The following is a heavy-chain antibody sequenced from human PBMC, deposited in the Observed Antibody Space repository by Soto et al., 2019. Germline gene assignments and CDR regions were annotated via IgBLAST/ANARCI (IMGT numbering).Heavy chain of an antibody. CDR1: GGSVSSGSYY. Sequence: PSETLSLTCTVSGGSVSSGSYYWSWIRQPPGKGLEWIGYIYYSGSTNYNPSLKSRVTISVDTSKNQFSLKLSSVTAADTAVYYCARAPSICSGGSCYWFDPWGQGTLVTVSS. D-gene: IGHD2-15*01. V-gene: IGHV4-61*01. CDR3: ARAPSICSGGSCYWFDP. J-gene: IGHJ5*02. CDR2: IYYSGST.